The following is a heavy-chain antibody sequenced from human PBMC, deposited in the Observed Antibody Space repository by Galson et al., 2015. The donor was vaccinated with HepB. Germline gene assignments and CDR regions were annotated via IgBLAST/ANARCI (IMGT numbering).Heavy chain of an antibody. CDR1: GFTFGDYA. CDR3: RVFYGGNSQGPFDY. V-gene: IGHV3-49*03. Sequence: SLRLSCAASGFTFGDYAMSWFRQAPGKGLEWVGFIRSKAYGGTTEYAASVKGRFTISRDDSKSIAYLQTNSLKTEDTAVYYCRVFYGGNSQGPFDYWGQGTLVTVPS. CDR2: IRSKAYGGTT. J-gene: IGHJ4*02. D-gene: IGHD4-23*01.